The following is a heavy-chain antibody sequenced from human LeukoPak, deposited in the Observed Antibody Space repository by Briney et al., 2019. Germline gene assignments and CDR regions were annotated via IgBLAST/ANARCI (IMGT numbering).Heavy chain of an antibody. CDR1: GFTFSSYE. V-gene: IGHV3-48*03. J-gene: IGHJ6*04. CDR3: AELRITMIGGV. D-gene: IGHD3-10*02. CDR2: ISSSGSTI. Sequence: PGGSLRLSCAASGFTFSSYEMNWVRQAPGKGLEWVSDISSSGSTIYYADSVKGRFTISRDNAKNTLYLQMNSLRAEDTAVYYCAELRITMIGGVWGKGTTVTISS.